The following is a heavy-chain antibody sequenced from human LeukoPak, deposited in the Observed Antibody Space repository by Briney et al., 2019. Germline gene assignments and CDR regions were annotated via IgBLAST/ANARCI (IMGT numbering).Heavy chain of an antibody. J-gene: IGHJ4*02. Sequence: SETLSLTCAVYGGSFSGYYWSWIRQPPGKGLEWIGEINHSGSTNYNPSLKSRVTISVDTSKNQFSLKLSSVTAADTAVYYCARTRGYSYGYPDYWGQGTLVTVSS. CDR3: ARTRGYSYGYPDY. CDR2: INHSGST. CDR1: GGSFSGYY. V-gene: IGHV4-34*01. D-gene: IGHD5-18*01.